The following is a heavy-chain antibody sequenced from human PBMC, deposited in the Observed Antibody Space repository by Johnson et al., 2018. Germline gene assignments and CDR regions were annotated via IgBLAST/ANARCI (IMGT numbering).Heavy chain of an antibody. D-gene: IGHD5-18*01. Sequence: QVQLQESGPGLVQPSETLSLTCTVSGGSISGYYWSWFRQPPGKGLEWIGYIYNTGSASYNPSLKSRVTISVDTSKNQFSLKLNSVTAADTAFYYCARSGGHSYCFADYYYYYYIDVWGXGTTVTVSS. V-gene: IGHV4-59*01. CDR2: IYNTGSA. CDR3: ARSGGHSYCFADYYYYYYIDV. CDR1: GGSISGYY. J-gene: IGHJ6*03.